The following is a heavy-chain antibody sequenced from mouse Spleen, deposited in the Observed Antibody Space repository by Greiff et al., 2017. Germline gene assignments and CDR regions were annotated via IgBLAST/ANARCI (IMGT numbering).Heavy chain of an antibody. CDR2: ISYDGSN. Sequence: ESGPGLVKPSQSLSLTCSVTGYSITSGYYWNWIRQFPGNKLEWMGYISYDGSNNYNPSLKNRISITRDTSKNQFFLKLNSVTTEDTATYYCARDTTVVEGFAYWGQGTLVTVSA. CDR1: GYSITSGYY. D-gene: IGHD1-1*01. J-gene: IGHJ3*01. CDR3: ARDTTVVEGFAY. V-gene: IGHV3-6*01.